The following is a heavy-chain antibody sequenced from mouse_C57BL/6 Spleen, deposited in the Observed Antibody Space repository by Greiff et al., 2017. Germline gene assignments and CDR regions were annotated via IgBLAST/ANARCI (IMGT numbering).Heavy chain of an antibody. CDR1: GYTFTSYW. CDR3: ARSTTVVGAMDY. D-gene: IGHD1-1*01. CDR2: IHPNSGST. J-gene: IGHJ4*01. V-gene: IGHV1-64*01. Sequence: QVHVKQPGAELVKPGASVKLSCKASGYTFTSYWMHWVKQRPGQGLEWIGMIHPNSGSTNYNEKFKSKATLTVDKSSSTAYMQLSSLTSEDSAVYYCARSTTVVGAMDYWGQGTSVTVSS.